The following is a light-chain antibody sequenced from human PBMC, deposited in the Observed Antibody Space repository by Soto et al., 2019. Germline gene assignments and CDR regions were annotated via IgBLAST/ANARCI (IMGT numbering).Light chain of an antibody. CDR2: EVF. CDR3: SSYTNINTRACV. CDR1: NSDVGGYNY. Sequence: QSVLTQPASVSGSPGQSITIPCTGTNSDVGGYNYVSWYQHHPGKAPKLMIYEVFNRPSGVSSRFSGSESGSTASLTISGLQAEDEADYYCSSYTNINTRACVFGTGTKVTVL. V-gene: IGLV2-14*01. J-gene: IGLJ1*01.